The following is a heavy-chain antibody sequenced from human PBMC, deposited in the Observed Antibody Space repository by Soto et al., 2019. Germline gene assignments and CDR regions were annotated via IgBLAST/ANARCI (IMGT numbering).Heavy chain of an antibody. CDR3: AREPSGGDDYPDPRES. CDR1: GFIFSDYS. D-gene: IGHD4-17*01. J-gene: IGHJ5*02. CDR2: ISSDSGTI. Sequence: EVQLVESGGGLVQPGGSLRLSCAASGFIFSDYSMHWVRQAPGKGLKWVSYISSDSGTIYYADSVRGRFTISRDNAKNSLYLQMNSLRDDDTAVYYCAREPSGGDDYPDPRESWGLGTLVTVSS. V-gene: IGHV3-48*02.